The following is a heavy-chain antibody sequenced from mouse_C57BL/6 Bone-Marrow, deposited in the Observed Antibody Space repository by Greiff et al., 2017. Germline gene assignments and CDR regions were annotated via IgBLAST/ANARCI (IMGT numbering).Heavy chain of an antibody. CDR3: ARDDGYYGYFDV. V-gene: IGHV3-3*01. Sequence: EVQRVESGPSLVRPSQTLSLTCTATGFSINSDCYWIWIRQFPGNKLEYIGYTFYSGITYYNPSLESRTYITRDTSKNQFSLKLSSVTTEDTATYYGARDDGYYGYFDVWGTGTTVTVSS. CDR2: TFYSGIT. CDR1: GFSINSDCY. J-gene: IGHJ1*03. D-gene: IGHD2-3*01.